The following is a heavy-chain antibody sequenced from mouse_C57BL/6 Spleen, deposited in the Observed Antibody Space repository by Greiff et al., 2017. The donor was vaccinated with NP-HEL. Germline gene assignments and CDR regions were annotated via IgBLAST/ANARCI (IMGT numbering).Heavy chain of an antibody. V-gene: IGHV2-2*01. CDR2: IWSGGST. Sequence: QVQLKESGPGLVQPSQSLSITCTVSGFSLTSYGVHWVRQSPGKGLEWLGVIWSGGSTDYNAAFISRLSISKDNSKSQVFFKMNSLQADDTAIYYCARKDGNFHYYAMDYWGQGTSVTVSS. CDR1: GFSLTSYG. CDR3: ARKDGNFHYYAMDY. D-gene: IGHD2-1*01. J-gene: IGHJ4*01.